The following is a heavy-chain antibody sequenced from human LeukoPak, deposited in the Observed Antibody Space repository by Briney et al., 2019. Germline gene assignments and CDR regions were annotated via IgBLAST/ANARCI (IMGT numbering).Heavy chain of an antibody. CDR2: MNPNSGNT. CDR1: GYTFTSYD. V-gene: IGHV1-8*01. CDR3: ARVPILASIAARGGAQNGFDP. Sequence: ASVKVSCKASGYTFTSYDINWVRQATGQGLEWMGWMNPNSGNTGYAQKFQGRVTMTRNTSISTAYMELSRLRSEDTAVYYCARVPILASIAARGGAQNGFDPWGQGTLVTVSS. J-gene: IGHJ5*02. D-gene: IGHD6-6*01.